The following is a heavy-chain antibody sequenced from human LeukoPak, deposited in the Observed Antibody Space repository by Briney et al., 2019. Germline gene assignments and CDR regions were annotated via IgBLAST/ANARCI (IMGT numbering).Heavy chain of an antibody. CDR1: GGSISSGDYY. V-gene: IGHV4-61*08. J-gene: IGHJ4*02. CDR2: IYYSGST. Sequence: SETLSLTCTVSGGSISSGDYYWSWIRQPPGKGLEWIGYIYYSGSTNYNPSLKSRVTISVDTSKNQFSLKLSSVTAADTAVYYCATAGTTKGDGFDYWGQGTLVTVSS. D-gene: IGHD1-1*01. CDR3: ATAGTTKGDGFDY.